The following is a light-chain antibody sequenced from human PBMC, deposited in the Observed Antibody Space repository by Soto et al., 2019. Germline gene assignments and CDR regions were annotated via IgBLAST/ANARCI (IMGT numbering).Light chain of an antibody. J-gene: IGKJ1*01. CDR3: QQRSNSWT. CDR2: DAS. V-gene: IGKV3-11*01. Sequence: EIVLTQSPATLSLSPGERANLSCWASQSVSSYLAWYQQKPGQAPRLLIYDASNRATGIPARFSGSGSGTDFTLTISSLEPEDFAVYYCQQRSNSWTFGQGTKVDIK. CDR1: QSVSSY.